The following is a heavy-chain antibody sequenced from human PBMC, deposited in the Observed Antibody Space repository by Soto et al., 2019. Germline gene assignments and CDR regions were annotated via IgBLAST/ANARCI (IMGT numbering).Heavy chain of an antibody. V-gene: IGHV3-23*01. CDR2: ISGSGGST. Sequence: GGSLRLSCAASGFTFSSYAMSWVRQAPGKGLEWVSAISGSGGSTYYADSVKGRFTISRDNSKNTLYLQMNSLRAEDTAVYYCAKDNIAGTRDPDAFDIWGQGTMVTVSS. CDR1: GFTFSSYA. D-gene: IGHD1-7*01. J-gene: IGHJ3*02. CDR3: AKDNIAGTRDPDAFDI.